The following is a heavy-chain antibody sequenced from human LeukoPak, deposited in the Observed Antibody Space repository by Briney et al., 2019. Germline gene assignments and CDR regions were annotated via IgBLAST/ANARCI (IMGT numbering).Heavy chain of an antibody. Sequence: ASVTVSCKASGYTFTGYYMHWVRQAPGQGLEWMGWINPNSGGTNFAQKFQGRVTMTRDTSISTAYMELSRLRSDDTAVYYCARGPFYYYYYYMDVWGKGTTVTVSS. J-gene: IGHJ6*03. CDR2: INPNSGGT. CDR1: GYTFTGYY. CDR3: ARGPFYYYYYYMDV. V-gene: IGHV1-2*02.